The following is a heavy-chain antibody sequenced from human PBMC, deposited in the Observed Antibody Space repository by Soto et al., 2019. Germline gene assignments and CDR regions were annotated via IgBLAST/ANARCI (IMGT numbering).Heavy chain of an antibody. J-gene: IGHJ6*02. V-gene: IGHV5-10-1*01. CDR1: GYSFTSYW. D-gene: IGHD6-6*01. CDR3: ARHKGSSSSLIYGMDV. Sequence: GESLKISCQGSGYSFTSYWISWVRQMPGKGLEWMGRIDPSDSYTNYSPSFQGHVTISADKSISTAYLQWSSLKASDTAMYYCARHKGSSSSLIYGMDVWGQGTTVTVS. CDR2: IDPSDSYT.